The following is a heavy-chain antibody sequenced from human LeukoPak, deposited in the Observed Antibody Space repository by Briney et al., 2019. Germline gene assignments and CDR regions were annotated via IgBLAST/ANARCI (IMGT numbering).Heavy chain of an antibody. D-gene: IGHD2-15*01. V-gene: IGHV3-30*03. CDR3: AREPPVTSCYDY. Sequence: GRSLRLSCAASGFTFSSYGMHWVRQAPGKGLEWVAVISYDGSNKYYADFVKGRFTISRVNSKNTLYLQMNSLRAEDTAVYYCAREPPVTSCYDYWGQGTLVTVSS. CDR2: ISYDGSNK. CDR1: GFTFSSYG. J-gene: IGHJ4*02.